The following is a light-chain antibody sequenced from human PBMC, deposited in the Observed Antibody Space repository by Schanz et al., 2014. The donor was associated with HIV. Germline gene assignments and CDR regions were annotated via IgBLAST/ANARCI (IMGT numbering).Light chain of an antibody. V-gene: IGLV6-57*04. CDR2: EDD. J-gene: IGLJ3*02. CDR1: SGSIGSNY. CDR3: QSYDGNNAGV. Sequence: NFILTQPHSVSESPGKTVAISCTRNSGSIGSNYVHWFQQRPGTAPTTIIYEDDHRASGVPDRFSGSLDYSSNSASLIISGLRTEDEADYYCQSYDGNNAGVFGGGTKLTVL.